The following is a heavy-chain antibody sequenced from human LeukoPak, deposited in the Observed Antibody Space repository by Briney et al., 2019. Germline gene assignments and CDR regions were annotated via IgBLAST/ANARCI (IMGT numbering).Heavy chain of an antibody. V-gene: IGHV1-69*13. D-gene: IGHD7-27*01. J-gene: IGHJ4*02. CDR1: GYTFTGYY. CDR3: ARVTTWGSHPRNFDY. CDR2: IIPIFGTA. Sequence: SVKVSCKASGYTFTGYYMHWVRQAPGQGLEWMGGIIPIFGTANYAQKFQGRVTITADESTSTAYMELSSLRSEDTAVYYCARVTTWGSHPRNFDYWGQGTLVTVSS.